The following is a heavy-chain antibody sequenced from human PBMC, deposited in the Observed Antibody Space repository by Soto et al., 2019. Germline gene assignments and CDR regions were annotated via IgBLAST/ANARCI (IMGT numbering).Heavy chain of an antibody. CDR2: IIPIFGTA. D-gene: IGHD2-15*01. CDR1: GGTFSSYA. J-gene: IGHJ6*02. CDR3: ARPLVSDYYYGMDV. V-gene: IGHV1-69*06. Sequence: SVKVSCKASGGTFSSYAISWVRQAPGQGLEWMGGIIPIFGTANYAQKFKGRVTITADKSTSTAYMELSSLRSEDTAVYYCARPLVSDYYYGMDVWGQGTTVTVSS.